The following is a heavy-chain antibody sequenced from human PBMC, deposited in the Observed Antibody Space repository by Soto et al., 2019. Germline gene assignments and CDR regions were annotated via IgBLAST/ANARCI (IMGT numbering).Heavy chain of an antibody. Sequence: PSETLSLTCTVSGGSISSYYWSWIRQPPGKGLEWIGYIYYSGSTNYNPSLKSRVTISVDTSKNQFSLKLSSVTAADTAVYYCARVKTKGSSWYGTGLFDYWGQGTLVTVSS. V-gene: IGHV4-59*01. CDR1: GGSISSYY. J-gene: IGHJ4*02. CDR3: ARVKTKGSSWYGTGLFDY. CDR2: IYYSGST. D-gene: IGHD6-13*01.